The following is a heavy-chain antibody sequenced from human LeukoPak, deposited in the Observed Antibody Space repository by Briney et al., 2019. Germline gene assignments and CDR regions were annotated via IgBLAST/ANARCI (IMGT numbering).Heavy chain of an antibody. D-gene: IGHD5-18*01. CDR3: AKARWDTAMVTFDY. CDR1: GFTLSNYG. J-gene: IGHJ4*02. Sequence: GGSLKLSCAASGFTLSNYGMHRVRQAPGKGLEWVTFMRCDGTSKYYVDSLKGRFTIPRDISKNTLYLQMNNLRAEDTAVYYCAKARWDTAMVTFDYWGQGTLVTVSS. CDR2: MRCDGTSK. V-gene: IGHV3-30*02.